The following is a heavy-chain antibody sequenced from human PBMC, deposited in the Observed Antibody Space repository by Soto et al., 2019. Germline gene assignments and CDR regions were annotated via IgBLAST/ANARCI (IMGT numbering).Heavy chain of an antibody. D-gene: IGHD5-12*01. CDR2: IKNDGSGT. Sequence: EVQLVESGGGVVQPGESLTLSCAASGFTFSSYWMHWVRQAPGKGLVWVSRIKNDGSGTYYADSVKGRLTISRDNAKNTLNLKMNSLRVEETDVYFGARGDGYRYDGYSYLGRHWGQGTLVTVSS. J-gene: IGHJ4*02. CDR3: ARGDGYRYDGYSYLGRH. V-gene: IGHV3-74*02. CDR1: GFTFSSYW.